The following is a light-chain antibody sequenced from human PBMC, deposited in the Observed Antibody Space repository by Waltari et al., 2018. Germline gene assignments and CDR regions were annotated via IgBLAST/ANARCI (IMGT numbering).Light chain of an antibody. CDR1: QGISSW. V-gene: IGKV1-12*01. CDR3: QQGYNTPPT. Sequence: DIQMTPSPSSLSASVGDKVTITCRASQGISSWLAWDQQKPGKAPKLLIYAASSLQSGVPSRFSGSGSGTDYTLTISSLQPEDFATYYCQQGYNTPPTFGQGTKVEIK. CDR2: AAS. J-gene: IGKJ1*01.